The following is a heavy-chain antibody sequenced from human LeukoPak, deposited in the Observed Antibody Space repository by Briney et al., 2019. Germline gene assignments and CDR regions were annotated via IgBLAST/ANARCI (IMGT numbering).Heavy chain of an antibody. J-gene: IGHJ4*02. CDR2: ISGNGGST. D-gene: IGHD3-22*01. V-gene: IGHV3-23*01. CDR1: GFTFSDYA. Sequence: GGSLRLSCAASGFTFSDYAITWVRQAPGKGLEWVSHISGNGGSTSYAASVKGRFTVSRDNSKNMLYLQMNSLRVDDTAVYYCAKVRPFTPIAVVPEYFDYWGQGTLVAVSS. CDR3: AKVRPFTPIAVVPEYFDY.